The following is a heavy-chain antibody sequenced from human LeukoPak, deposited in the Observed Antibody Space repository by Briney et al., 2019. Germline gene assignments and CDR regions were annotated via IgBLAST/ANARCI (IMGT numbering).Heavy chain of an antibody. CDR2: IRYDGSDK. V-gene: IGHV3-30*02. CDR3: AKDLVVAIRGYFDY. D-gene: IGHD3-22*01. J-gene: IGHJ4*02. Sequence: PGGSLRLSCAASGFSFSNYGMHCVREAPGKGLEWGTFIRYDGSDKYYADSVRGRFTISRDNSKNTLYLQMNTLRAEDTAVYYCAKDLVVAIRGYFDYWGQGTLVTVSS. CDR1: GFSFSNYG.